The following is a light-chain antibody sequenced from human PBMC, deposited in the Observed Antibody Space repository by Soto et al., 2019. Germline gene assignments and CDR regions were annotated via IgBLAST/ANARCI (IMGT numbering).Light chain of an antibody. CDR2: GAF. CDR1: QSVSSSY. CDR3: QQYGDSPAT. J-gene: IGKJ3*01. Sequence: EIVWTQSPGTLSLSPGERATLSCRASQSVSSSYLAWYQQKPGQAPRLLIYGAFNRATGIPDRFSGSGSGTDFTLTFSRLEPEDFAVYYCQQYGDSPATFGPGTKVDIK. V-gene: IGKV3-20*01.